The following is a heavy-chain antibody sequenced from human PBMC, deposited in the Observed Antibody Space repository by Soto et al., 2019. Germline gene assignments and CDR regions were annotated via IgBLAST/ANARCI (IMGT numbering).Heavy chain of an antibody. CDR2: SFHSGTT. V-gene: IGHV4-30-2*01. CDR3: ARGDAGYYGMDV. J-gene: IGHJ6*02. Sequence: KPSETLSLTCAVSGGSISSGGYFWSWVRQPPGKGLEWIGYSFHSGTTSYNPPLKSRVIISVDRSKNQFSLKLSSVTTADTAVYYCARGDAGYYGMDVWGQGTTVTVSS. CDR1: GGSISSGGYF.